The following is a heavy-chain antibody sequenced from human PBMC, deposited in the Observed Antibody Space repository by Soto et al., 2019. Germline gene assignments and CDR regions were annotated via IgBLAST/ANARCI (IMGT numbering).Heavy chain of an antibody. D-gene: IGHD6-13*01. CDR2: ISTSGSTI. J-gene: IGHJ4*02. CDR1: GFTFSRYE. CDR3: ARELAADGSFDY. Sequence: EVQLVESGGDLVQPGGSQRLSCAASGFTFSRYEMNWVRQAPGKGLEWISYISTSGSTIYYADSVKGRFTISRDNAKNSLYLQMNSLRAEDTAVYYCARELAADGSFDYWGQGTLVTVSS. V-gene: IGHV3-48*03.